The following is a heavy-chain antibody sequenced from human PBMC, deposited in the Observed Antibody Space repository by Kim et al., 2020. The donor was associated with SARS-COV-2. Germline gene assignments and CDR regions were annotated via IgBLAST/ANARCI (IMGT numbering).Heavy chain of an antibody. D-gene: IGHD3-3*01. CDR3: ARGLRFLEWLPS. V-gene: IGHV4-34*01. CDR1: GGSFSGYY. Sequence: SETLSLTCAVYGGSFSGYYWSWIRHPPGKGLEWIGEINHSGSTNYNPSLKSRVTISVDTSKNQFSLKLSSVTAADTAVYYCARGLRFLEWLPSWGQGTLVTVSS. CDR2: INHSGST. J-gene: IGHJ4*02.